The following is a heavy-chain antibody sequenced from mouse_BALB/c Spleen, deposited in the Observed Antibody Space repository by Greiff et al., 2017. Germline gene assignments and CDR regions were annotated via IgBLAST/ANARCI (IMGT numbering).Heavy chain of an antibody. D-gene: IGHD4-1*01. CDR2: ISSGGSYT. CDR1: GFTFSSDA. J-gene: IGHJ4*01. CDR3: ARGLTGPYYAMDY. V-gene: IGHV5-9-4*01. Sequence: EVKLVESGGGLVKPGGSLKLSCAASGFTFSSDAMSWVRQSPEKRLEWVAEISSGGSYTYYPDTVTGRFTISRDNAKNTLYLEMSSLRSEDTAMYYCARGLTGPYYAMDYWGQGTSVTVSS.